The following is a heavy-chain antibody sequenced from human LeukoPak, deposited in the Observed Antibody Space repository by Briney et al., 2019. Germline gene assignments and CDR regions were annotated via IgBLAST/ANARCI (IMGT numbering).Heavy chain of an antibody. CDR1: GFTFSNYS. V-gene: IGHV3-23*01. Sequence: GGSLRLSCAAAGFTFSNYSMSWVRQAPGKGLEWVSSISGSDTSTYYADSVKGRFTISRDNSKNTLELQMNSLRAEDTAVYYCTKARSASSSSCYNYWGQGILVTVSS. J-gene: IGHJ4*02. D-gene: IGHD2-2*02. CDR3: TKARSASSSSCYNY. CDR2: ISGSDTST.